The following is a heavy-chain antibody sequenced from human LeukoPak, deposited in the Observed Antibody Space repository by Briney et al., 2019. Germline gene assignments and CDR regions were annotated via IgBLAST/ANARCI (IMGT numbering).Heavy chain of an antibody. J-gene: IGHJ6*02. Sequence: GRSLRLSCAASGFTFSSYDMHWVRQAPGKGLEWVSVISYDGSNKYYADSVKGRFTISRDNSKNTLYLQMNSLRAEDTAVYYCARDRVVVVPAAVYYYGMDVWGQGTTVTVSS. CDR1: GFTFSSYD. CDR3: ARDRVVVVPAAVYYYGMDV. V-gene: IGHV3-30-3*01. CDR2: ISYDGSNK. D-gene: IGHD2-2*01.